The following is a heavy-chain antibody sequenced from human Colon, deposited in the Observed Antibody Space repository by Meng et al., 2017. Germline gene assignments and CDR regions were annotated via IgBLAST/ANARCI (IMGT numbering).Heavy chain of an antibody. CDR2: INPSGGGT. D-gene: IGHD3-16*01. CDR3: ARERFGESPDY. Sequence: GQRLRERPKVATPGPSVKVSCKASGYTFSYHHMHGVRQAPGQGLEWMGIINPSGGGTRYAQKFQGRVTMSRDTSTSTVYMDLSSLTSDDTAVYYCARERFGESPDYWGQGTLVTVSS. J-gene: IGHJ4*02. CDR1: GYTFSYHH. V-gene: IGHV1-46*01.